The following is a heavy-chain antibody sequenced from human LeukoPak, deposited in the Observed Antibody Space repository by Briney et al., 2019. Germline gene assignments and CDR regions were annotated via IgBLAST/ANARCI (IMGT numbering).Heavy chain of an antibody. CDR2: IVSSSRTYI. D-gene: IGHD4-17*01. V-gene: IGHV3-21*01. CDR1: GFTVSNNY. J-gene: IGHJ3*01. Sequence: GGSLRLSCAASGFTVSNNYMTWVRQAPGKGLEWVASIVSSSRTYIHYADSVKGRFTVSRDNAINSLYLQLNSLRSEDTAVYYCARDYHTYGDYHAFDVWGQGTMVTVSP. CDR3: ARDYHTYGDYHAFDV.